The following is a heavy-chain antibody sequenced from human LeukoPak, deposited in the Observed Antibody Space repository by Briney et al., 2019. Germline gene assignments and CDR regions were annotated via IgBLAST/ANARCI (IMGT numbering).Heavy chain of an antibody. CDR2: ISSSGTYT. CDR3: VRLVGSRSCSGGTCYSDY. D-gene: IGHD2-15*01. V-gene: IGHV3-21*01. Sequence: PGGSLRLSCAASGFTFSSDTMNWVRQAPGKGLEWVSSISSSGTYTYYADSLKGRFTISRDNAKNSLYLQMNSLRDEDTAVYYCVRLVGSRSCSGGTCYSDYWGQGTLVTVSS. CDR1: GFTFSSDT. J-gene: IGHJ4*02.